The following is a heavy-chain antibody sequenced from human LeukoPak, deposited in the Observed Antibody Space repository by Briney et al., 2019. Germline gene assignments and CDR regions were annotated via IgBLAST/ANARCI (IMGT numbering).Heavy chain of an antibody. CDR3: AKADSYYDLLTCFDF. V-gene: IGHV3-23*01. Sequence: TGGSLRLSCAASGFTFSSYAMNWVRQAPGKGLEWVSTVSGSGTITYYAGSEKGRFTISRDNPKNTLYLQMNSLRAEDTAVYYCAKADSYYDLLTCFDFWGQGTLVTVSS. D-gene: IGHD3-9*01. CDR1: GFTFSSYA. CDR2: VSGSGTIT. J-gene: IGHJ4*02.